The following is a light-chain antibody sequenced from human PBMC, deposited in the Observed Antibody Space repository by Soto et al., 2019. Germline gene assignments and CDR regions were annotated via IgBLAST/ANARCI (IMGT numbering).Light chain of an antibody. CDR3: QQYNSYSLT. V-gene: IGKV1-5*01. J-gene: IGKJ4*01. CDR2: DAS. Sequence: DIQMTQSPSTLSASVVDRVTITCRASQSISSWLAWYQQKPGKAPKLLIYDASSLESGVPSRFSVSGSGTEFTLTISSLQPDDFATYYCQQYNSYSLTVGGGTKVDIK. CDR1: QSISSW.